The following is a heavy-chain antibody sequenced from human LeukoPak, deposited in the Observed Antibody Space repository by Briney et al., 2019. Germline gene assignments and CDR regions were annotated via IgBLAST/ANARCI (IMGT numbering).Heavy chain of an antibody. CDR3: AKGKTGYSSGWYFGY. D-gene: IGHD6-19*01. CDR2: ISGSGGST. CDR1: GFTFSSYA. J-gene: IGHJ4*02. V-gene: IGHV3-23*01. Sequence: GGSLGLSCAASGFTFSSYAMSWVRQAPGKGLEWVSAISGSGGSTYYADSVKGRFTISRDNSKNTLYLQMNSLRAEDTAVYYCAKGKTGYSSGWYFGYWGQGTLVTVSS.